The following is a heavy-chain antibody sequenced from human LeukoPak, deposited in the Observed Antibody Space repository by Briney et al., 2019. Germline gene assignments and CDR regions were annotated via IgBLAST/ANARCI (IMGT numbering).Heavy chain of an antibody. Sequence: GGSLRLSCAASGFTFSSYWMSWVRQAPGKGLEWVANIKQDGSEKYYVDSVKGRFTISRDNAKNSLYLQMNSLRAEDTAVYYCARESRTGYYPDAFDIWGQGTMVTVSS. CDR3: ARESRTGYYPDAFDI. CDR1: GFTFSSYW. D-gene: IGHD3/OR15-3a*01. J-gene: IGHJ3*02. V-gene: IGHV3-7*05. CDR2: IKQDGSEK.